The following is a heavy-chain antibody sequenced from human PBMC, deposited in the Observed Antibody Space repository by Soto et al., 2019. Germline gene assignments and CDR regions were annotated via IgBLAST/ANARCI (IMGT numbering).Heavy chain of an antibody. CDR1: GGSVSSGSYY. V-gene: IGHV4-61*01. D-gene: IGHD6-19*01. CDR2: IYYSGST. Sequence: QVQLQESGPGLVKPSETLSLTCTVSGGSVSSGSYYWSWIRQPPGKGLEWIGSIYYSGSTNDNPSRGSRATISVDTSNNQFSLKLSSVTAADTAVYYCARGIEGWYQGRYYYGMDVWGQGTTVTVSS. J-gene: IGHJ6*02. CDR3: ARGIEGWYQGRYYYGMDV.